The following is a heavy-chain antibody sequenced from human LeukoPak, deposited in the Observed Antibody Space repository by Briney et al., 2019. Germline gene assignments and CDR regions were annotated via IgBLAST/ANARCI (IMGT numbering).Heavy chain of an antibody. CDR3: AKDRETLWFGELFFGY. D-gene: IGHD3-10*01. Sequence: GGSLRLSCAASGFTFSSYAMHWVRQAPGKGLEYVSAISSNGGSTYYANSVKGRFTISRDNSKNTLYLQMNSLRAEDTAVYYCAKDRETLWFGELFFGYWGQGTLVTVSS. CDR2: ISSNGGST. V-gene: IGHV3-64*01. CDR1: GFTFSSYA. J-gene: IGHJ4*02.